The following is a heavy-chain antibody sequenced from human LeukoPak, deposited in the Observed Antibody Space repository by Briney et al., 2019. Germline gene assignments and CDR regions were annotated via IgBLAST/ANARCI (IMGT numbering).Heavy chain of an antibody. CDR3: ARDRHCVNGVCHSPPGMDV. Sequence: GGFLRLSCAASGFILNDYGMHWVRQAPGKGLEWVADIWFDKNQHFADSVKGRFAISRDNPKNTVYLQINSLRAEDTAVYYCARDRHCVNGVCHSPPGMDVWGQGTTVTVSS. J-gene: IGHJ6*02. D-gene: IGHD2-8*01. CDR2: IWFDKNQ. CDR1: GFILNDYG. V-gene: IGHV3-33*01.